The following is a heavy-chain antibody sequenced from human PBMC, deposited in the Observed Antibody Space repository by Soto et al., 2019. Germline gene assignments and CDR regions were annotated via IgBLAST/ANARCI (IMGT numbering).Heavy chain of an antibody. CDR3: AKDLGTVTTEVHHKYATQGGPNGSNSLYYGMDV. CDR1: GFTFSSYG. Sequence: QVQLVESGGGVVQPGRSLRLSCAASGFTFSSYGMHWVRQAPGKGLEWVAVISYDGSNKYYADSVKGRFTISRDNSKNTLYLQMNSLRAEDTAVYYCAKDLGTVTTEVHHKYATQGGPNGSNSLYYGMDVWGQGTTVTVSS. J-gene: IGHJ6*02. V-gene: IGHV3-30*18. CDR2: ISYDGSNK. D-gene: IGHD4-17*01.